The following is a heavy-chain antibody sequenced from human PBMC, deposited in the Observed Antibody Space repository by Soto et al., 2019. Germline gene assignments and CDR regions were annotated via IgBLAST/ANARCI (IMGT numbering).Heavy chain of an antibody. J-gene: IGHJ4*02. CDR2: INPDGSTT. V-gene: IGHV3-74*01. CDR1: GFTLSRYW. D-gene: IGHD1-1*01. CDR3: TRDTTGPDDH. Sequence: GGSLRLSCAASGFTLSRYWVHLVRQVPGKGLVWVSRINPDGSTTNYADSVKGRFTVSRDNAKNTVYLHMNSLRAEDTAVYYCTRDTTGPDDHWGQGTLVTVSS.